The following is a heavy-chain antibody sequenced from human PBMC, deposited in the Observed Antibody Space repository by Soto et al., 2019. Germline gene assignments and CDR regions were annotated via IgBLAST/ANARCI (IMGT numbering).Heavy chain of an antibody. Sequence: QVTLKESGPVLVKPTETLTLTCTVSGFSLSNARMGVSWIRQPPGKALEWLAHIFSNDEKSYSTSLKSRLTISKDTSKSQVVLTMTNMVPVDTATYYCARGSSWGAYLWFDPWGQGTLVTVSS. J-gene: IGHJ5*02. CDR3: ARGSSWGAYLWFDP. CDR1: GFSLSNARMG. V-gene: IGHV2-26*01. CDR2: IFSNDEK. D-gene: IGHD6-13*01.